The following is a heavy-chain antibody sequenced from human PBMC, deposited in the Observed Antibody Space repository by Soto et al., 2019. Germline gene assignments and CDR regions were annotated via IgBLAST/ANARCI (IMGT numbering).Heavy chain of an antibody. Sequence: GGSLRLSCAASGLTFSDYYMSWIRQAPGKGLEWVSYISSSGSTIYYADSVKGRFTISRDNAKNSLYLQMNSLRAEDTAVYYCARDPTELRFLEWLEGTNYYYYMDVWGKGTTVTVSS. D-gene: IGHD3-3*01. CDR2: ISSSGSTI. CDR3: ARDPTELRFLEWLEGTNYYYYMDV. J-gene: IGHJ6*03. V-gene: IGHV3-11*01. CDR1: GLTFSDYY.